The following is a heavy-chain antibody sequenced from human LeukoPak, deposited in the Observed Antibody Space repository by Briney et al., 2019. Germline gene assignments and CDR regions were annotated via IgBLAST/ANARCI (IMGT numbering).Heavy chain of an antibody. D-gene: IGHD5-12*01. CDR3: ARDSGGLSPRDYFDF. J-gene: IGHJ4*02. CDR2: IFYSGIA. V-gene: IGHV4-59*01. Sequence: SETLSLTCTVSGGSITTYYWTWIRQPPGKGLEWIGNIFYSGIANYSPSLKSRVTMSVDTSKKQISLKLTSVTAADTAMYYCARDSGGLSPRDYFDFWGQGTLATVSP. CDR1: GGSITTYY.